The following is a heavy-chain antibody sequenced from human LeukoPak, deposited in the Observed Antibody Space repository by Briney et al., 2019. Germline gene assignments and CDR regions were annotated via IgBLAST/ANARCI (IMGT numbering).Heavy chain of an antibody. V-gene: IGHV4-39*02. Sequence: SETLSLSCAVSGVSFSSSSICWGCIRPPPGTGLEWVGSINDGGTTYYNPSLRRLATSSVNTSKNQFSLTLSSVTAADTAVYYCARDPGTLLRGARRRYVGNYYYMDVWGKGTTVTISS. CDR3: ARDPGTLLRGARRRYVGNYYYMDV. J-gene: IGHJ6*03. CDR1: GVSFSSSSIC. CDR2: INDGGTT. D-gene: IGHD3-10*01.